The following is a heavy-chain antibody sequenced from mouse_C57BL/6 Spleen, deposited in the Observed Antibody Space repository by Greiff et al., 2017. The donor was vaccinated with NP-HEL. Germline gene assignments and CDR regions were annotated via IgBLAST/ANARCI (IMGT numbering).Heavy chain of an antibody. J-gene: IGHJ3*01. V-gene: IGHV1-61*01. Sequence: QVQLQQPGAELVRPGSSVKLSCKASGYTFTSYWMDWVKQRPGQGLEWIGNIYPSDSETHYNQKFKDKATLTVDKSSSTAYMQLSSLTSEDSAVYYCARSVLLAGFAYWGQGTLVTVSA. D-gene: IGHD1-1*01. CDR2: IYPSDSET. CDR3: ARSVLLAGFAY. CDR1: GYTFTSYW.